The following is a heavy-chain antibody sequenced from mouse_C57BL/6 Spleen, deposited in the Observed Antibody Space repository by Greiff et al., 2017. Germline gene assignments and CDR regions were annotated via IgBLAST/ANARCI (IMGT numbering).Heavy chain of an antibody. V-gene: IGHV1-42*01. D-gene: IGHD2-1*01. Sequence: EVQLQQSGPELVKPGASVKISCKASGYSFTGYYMNWVKQSPEKSLEWIGEINPSTGGTTYNQKFKAKATLTVDKSSSTAYMQLKSLTSEDSAVYYCARRGYYGNYGYFDVWGTGTTVTVSS. CDR2: INPSTGGT. J-gene: IGHJ1*03. CDR1: GYSFTGYY. CDR3: ARRGYYGNYGYFDV.